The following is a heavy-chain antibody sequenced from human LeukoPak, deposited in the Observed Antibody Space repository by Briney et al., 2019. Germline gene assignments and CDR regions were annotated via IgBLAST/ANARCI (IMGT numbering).Heavy chain of an antibody. CDR2: TYSGGST. CDR3: ARDLGYCSGGSCYSFDY. Sequence: PGGSLRLSCAASGFTVSSNSMSWVRQAPGKGLEWVSTTYSGGSTYYADSVKGRFTISRDKSKNTLYLQMNSLRAEDTAVYYCARDLGYCSGGSCYSFDYWGQGTLVTVSS. V-gene: IGHV3-53*01. D-gene: IGHD2-15*01. CDR1: GFTVSSNS. J-gene: IGHJ4*02.